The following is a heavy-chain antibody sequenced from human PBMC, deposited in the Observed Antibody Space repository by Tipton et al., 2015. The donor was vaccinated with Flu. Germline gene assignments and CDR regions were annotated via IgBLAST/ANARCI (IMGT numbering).Heavy chain of an antibody. V-gene: IGHV4-38-2*02. CDR2: IYHSGST. D-gene: IGHD3-10*01. CDR1: GYSISSGYY. J-gene: IGHJ4*02. Sequence: TLSLTCTVSGYSISSGYYWGWIRQPPGKGLEWIGSIYHSGSTYYNPSLKSRVTISVDTSKNQFSLKLSSMTAADTAVYYCARAMVRAYYFDYWGQGTLVTVSS. CDR3: ARAMVRAYYFDY.